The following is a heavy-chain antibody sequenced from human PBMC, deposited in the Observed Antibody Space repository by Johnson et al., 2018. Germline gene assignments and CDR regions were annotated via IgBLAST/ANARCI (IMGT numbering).Heavy chain of an antibody. D-gene: IGHD3-22*01. CDR1: GGSISSYY. CDR3: ARIRVYDSNGYYLDY. J-gene: IGHJ4*02. CDR2: IYYSGST. Sequence: QVQLQESGPGLVKPSETLSLTCTVSGGSISSYYWSWIRQPPGKGLEWIGYIYYSGSTNYNPSLKSRVTMSVDTSKNQFSLNLRSVTAADTAVYYCARIRVYDSNGYYLDYWGQGTLVTVSS. V-gene: IGHV4-59*01.